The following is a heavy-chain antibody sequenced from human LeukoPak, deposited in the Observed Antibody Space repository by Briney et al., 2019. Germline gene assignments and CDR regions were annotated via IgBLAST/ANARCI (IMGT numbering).Heavy chain of an antibody. J-gene: IGHJ4*02. Sequence: SQTLSLTCTVSGGSISSGGYYWSWIRQHPGKGLEWIGYIYYSGSTYYNPSLKSRVTISVGTSKNQFSLKLSSVTAADTAVYYCARGGYDILTGYRTPLGYWGQGTLVTVSS. CDR1: GGSISSGGYY. V-gene: IGHV4-31*03. CDR2: IYYSGST. CDR3: ARGGYDILTGYRTPLGY. D-gene: IGHD3-9*01.